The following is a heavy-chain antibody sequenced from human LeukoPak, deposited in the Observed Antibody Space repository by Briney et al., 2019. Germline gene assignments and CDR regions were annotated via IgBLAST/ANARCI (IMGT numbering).Heavy chain of an antibody. CDR2: INQGGGVR. Sequence: GGSLRLSCAASGFVFSDHYMDWVRQAPGKGLEWVANINQGGGVRYYVDSVKGRFTISRDDTESSLYVQMNSLRDEDTAVYYCARFGYSGWNLENWGQGTLVTVSS. D-gene: IGHD5-12*01. J-gene: IGHJ4*02. V-gene: IGHV3-7*02. CDR3: ARFGYSGWNLEN. CDR1: GFVFSDHY.